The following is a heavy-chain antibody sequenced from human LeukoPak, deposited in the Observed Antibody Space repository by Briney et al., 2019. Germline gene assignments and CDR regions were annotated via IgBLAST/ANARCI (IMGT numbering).Heavy chain of an antibody. D-gene: IGHD3-9*01. Sequence: SETLSLTCTVSGGSISSGDYYWSWIRQPPGKGLEWIGYIYTSGSTNYNPSLKSRVTMSVDTSKNQFSLKLSSVTAADTAVYYCAREKYYDILTGYPGYYYMDVWGKGTTVTVSS. J-gene: IGHJ6*03. CDR1: GGSISSGDYY. CDR2: IYTSGST. CDR3: AREKYYDILTGYPGYYYMDV. V-gene: IGHV4-61*08.